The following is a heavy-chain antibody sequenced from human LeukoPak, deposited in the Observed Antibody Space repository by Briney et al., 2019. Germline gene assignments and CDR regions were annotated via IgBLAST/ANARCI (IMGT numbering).Heavy chain of an antibody. J-gene: IGHJ4*02. CDR3: ARVWVAAAGPFDY. CDR1: GGTFSSYA. D-gene: IGHD6-13*01. V-gene: IGHV1-69*01. CDR2: IIPIFGTA. Sequence: GSSVTVSCKASGGTFSSYAISWVRQAPGQGLEWMGGIIPIFGTANYAQKFQGRVTITADESTSTAYMELSSLRSEDTAVYYCARVWVAAAGPFDYWGQGTLVTVSS.